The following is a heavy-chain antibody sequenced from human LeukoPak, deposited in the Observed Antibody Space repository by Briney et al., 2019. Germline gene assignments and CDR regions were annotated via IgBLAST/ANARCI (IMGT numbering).Heavy chain of an antibody. CDR2: IYYSGST. CDR3: ATSMVRGICFY. CDR1: GGSISSGDYY. V-gene: IGHV4-30-4*01. J-gene: IGHJ4*02. D-gene: IGHD3-10*01. Sequence: PSETLSLTCTVSGGSISSGDYYWGWIRQPPGKGLEWIGYIYYSGSTYYNPSLKSRVTISVDTSKNQFSLKLTSVTAADTAVYYCATSMVRGICFYWGQGTLVTVSS.